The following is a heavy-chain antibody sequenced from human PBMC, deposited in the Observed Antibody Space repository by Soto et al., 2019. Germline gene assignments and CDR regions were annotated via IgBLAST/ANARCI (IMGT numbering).Heavy chain of an antibody. D-gene: IGHD2-21*02. Sequence: PSETLSLTCTVSGGSISSGGYYWSWIRQHPGKGLEWIGYIYYSGSTYYNPSLKSRVTISVDTSKNQFSLKLSSVTAADTAVYYFAIVGGDLNQPYYYYGMDVWGQGTTVTVSS. CDR1: GGSISSGGYY. V-gene: IGHV4-31*03. J-gene: IGHJ6*02. CDR3: AIVGGDLNQPYYYYGMDV. CDR2: IYYSGST.